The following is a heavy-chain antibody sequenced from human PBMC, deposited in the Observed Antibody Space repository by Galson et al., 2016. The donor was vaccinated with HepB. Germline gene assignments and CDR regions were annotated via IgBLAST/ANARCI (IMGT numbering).Heavy chain of an antibody. V-gene: IGHV3-7*03. CDR2: IQQNGNEK. J-gene: IGHJ4*02. Sequence: SLRLFCATSGFTFTDFWMTWVRQAPGKGLEWVANIQQNGNEKYYVDSVKGRFTISRDNAKNSLYLQMNSLRAEDTALYHCTRDGTLRPLGYWGQGTLVTVSS. CDR1: GFTFTDFW. D-gene: IGHD3-22*01. CDR3: TRDGTLRPLGY.